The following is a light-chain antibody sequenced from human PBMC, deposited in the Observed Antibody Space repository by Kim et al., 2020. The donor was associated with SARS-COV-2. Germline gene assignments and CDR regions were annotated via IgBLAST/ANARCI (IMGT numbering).Light chain of an antibody. CDR2: VESSGSF. CDR3: ETWDTNWV. Sequence: QPVLTQSSSASASLGSSVKLTCTLSSGHSRYTIAWLQQQPGKAPRYLMKVESSGSFNKGSGVPDRFSGSSSGADRYLTISNLQSEDEADYYYETWDTNWVFGGGTKLTVL. CDR1: SGHSRYT. J-gene: IGLJ3*02. V-gene: IGLV4-60*03.